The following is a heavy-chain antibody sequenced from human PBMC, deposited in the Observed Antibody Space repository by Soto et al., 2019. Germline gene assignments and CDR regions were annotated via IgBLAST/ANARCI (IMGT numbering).Heavy chain of an antibody. CDR1: GFTFSSYW. J-gene: IGHJ4*02. Sequence: PGGSLRLSCAASGFTFSSYWMHWFRQAPGKGLVWVSRINSDGSSTSYADSVKGRFTISRDNAKNTLYLQMNSLRAEDTAVYYCARDGTDYGVDYWGQGTLVTVSS. V-gene: IGHV3-74*01. CDR3: ARDGTDYGVDY. D-gene: IGHD4-17*01. CDR2: INSDGSST.